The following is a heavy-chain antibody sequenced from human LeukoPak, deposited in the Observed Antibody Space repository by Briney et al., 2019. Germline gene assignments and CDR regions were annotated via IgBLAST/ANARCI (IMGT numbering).Heavy chain of an antibody. CDR1: GGTFSSYA. D-gene: IGHD6-6*01. CDR3: ARVYLSRSSESEDAFDI. Sequence: SVKVSCKASGGTFSSYAISWVRQAPGQGLEWMGRIIPILGIANYAQKFQGRVTITADKSTSTAYMELSSLRSEDTAVYYCARVYLSRSSESEDAFDIWGQGTMVTVSS. V-gene: IGHV1-69*04. J-gene: IGHJ3*02. CDR2: IIPILGIA.